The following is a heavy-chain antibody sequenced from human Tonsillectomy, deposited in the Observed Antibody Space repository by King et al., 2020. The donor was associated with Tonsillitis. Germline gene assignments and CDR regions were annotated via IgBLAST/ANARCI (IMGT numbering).Heavy chain of an antibody. V-gene: IGHV4-34*01. Sequence: VQLQQWGAGLLKPSETLSLTCAVSGGSFSGYYWSWIRQPPGKGLEWIGEINHSGSTNYNPSLKSRVTISVDTSKNQFSLKLSSVTAADTAVYYCARGRRDIVATLDYWGQGTLVTVSS. J-gene: IGHJ4*02. CDR2: INHSGST. D-gene: IGHD5-12*01. CDR3: ARGRRDIVATLDY. CDR1: GGSFSGYY.